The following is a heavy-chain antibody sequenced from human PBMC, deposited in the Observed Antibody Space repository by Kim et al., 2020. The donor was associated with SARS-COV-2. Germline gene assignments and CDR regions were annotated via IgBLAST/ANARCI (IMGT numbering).Heavy chain of an antibody. CDR2: NT. V-gene: IGHV1-3*01. CDR3: ARGRFGGSFDY. Sequence: NTRDSQKFQGRVTITWDTSASLAYMDLTSLRLEDTAVYYCARGRFGGSFDYWGQGTLVTVSS. D-gene: IGHD3-10*01. J-gene: IGHJ4*02.